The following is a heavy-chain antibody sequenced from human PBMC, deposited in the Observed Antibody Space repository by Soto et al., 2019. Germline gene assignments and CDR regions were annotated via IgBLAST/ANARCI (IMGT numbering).Heavy chain of an antibody. J-gene: IGHJ4*02. CDR1: GGSISSSSYY. CDR3: ARRDRDYFDY. CDR2: IYYSGST. V-gene: IGHV4-39*01. Sequence: SETLSLTCTVSGGSISSSSYYWGWIRQPPGKGLEWIGSIYYSGSTYYNPSLKSRVTISVDTSKNQFSLKLSSVTAADTAVYYCARRDRDYFDYWGQGTLVTVSS.